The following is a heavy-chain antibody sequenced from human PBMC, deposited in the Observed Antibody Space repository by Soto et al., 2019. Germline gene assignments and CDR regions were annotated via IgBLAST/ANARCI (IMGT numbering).Heavy chain of an antibody. J-gene: IGHJ6*02. CDR1: GFTFSSDA. CDR2: ISGSGGST. V-gene: IGHV3-23*01. CDR3: AKDHPAYGDYEPYYYGMYV. D-gene: IGHD4-17*01. Sequence: PGGSLRLSCAASGFTFSSDAMSWVRQAPGKGLEWVSAISGSGGSTYYADSVKGRFTISRDNSKNTLYLQMNSLRAEDTAVYYCAKDHPAYGDYEPYYYGMYVWGQGTTVTVSS.